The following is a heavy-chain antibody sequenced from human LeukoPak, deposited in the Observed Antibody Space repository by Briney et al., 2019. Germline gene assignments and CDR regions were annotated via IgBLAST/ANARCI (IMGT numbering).Heavy chain of an antibody. D-gene: IGHD6-6*01. CDR3: ARGSSSSAIRPYYYYYMDV. CDR2: ISAYNGNT. V-gene: IGHV1-18*01. CDR1: GYTFTSYA. J-gene: IGHJ6*03. Sequence: GASVRVSCKASGYTFTSYAISWVRQAPGQGLEWMGWISAYNGNTNDAHKLQGRVTMTTDTSTSTAYMELRSLRSDDTAVYYCARGSSSSAIRPYYYYYMDVWGKGTTVTVSS.